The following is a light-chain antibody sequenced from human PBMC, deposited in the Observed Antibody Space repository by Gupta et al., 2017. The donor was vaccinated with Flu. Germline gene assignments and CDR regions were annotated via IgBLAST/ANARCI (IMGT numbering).Light chain of an antibody. J-gene: IGLJ3*02. CDR1: SSDVGGYNY. Sequence: SVTISGTGPSSDVGGYNYVSWYQQHPGEVPNLMIYEVRKPPSGVPDRFSGSKSGNTASLTVSGLQADEEADYYCSSYEGSNNWVFGGGTKGTAL. CDR2: EVR. V-gene: IGLV2-8*01. CDR3: SSYEGSNNWV.